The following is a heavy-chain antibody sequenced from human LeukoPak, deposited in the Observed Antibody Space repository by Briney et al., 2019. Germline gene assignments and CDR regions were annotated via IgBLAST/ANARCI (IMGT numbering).Heavy chain of an antibody. CDR1: GYSISSGYY. J-gene: IGHJ6*03. V-gene: IGHV4-38-2*01. CDR3: ARGSRIAAAWSLHYYYYYYMDV. Sequence: NPSETLSLTCAVSGYSISSGYYWGWIRQPQGKGVGGIGSIYHSGSTYYNPSLKSRVTISVDTSKHQFSLKLSSVTAADTAVYYCARGSRIAAAWSLHYYYYYYMDVWGKGTTVTVSS. D-gene: IGHD6-13*01. CDR2: IYHSGST.